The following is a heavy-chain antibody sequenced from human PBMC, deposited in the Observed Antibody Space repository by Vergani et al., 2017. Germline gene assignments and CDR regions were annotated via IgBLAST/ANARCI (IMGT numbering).Heavy chain of an antibody. J-gene: IGHJ4*02. D-gene: IGHD3-22*01. CDR2: IYTSGST. CDR3: ARETYYYDSSGYYPLFDY. Sequence: QVQLQESGPGLVKPSQTLSLTCTVSGGSISSGSYYWSWIRQPAGKGLEWIGRIYTSGSTNYNPSLKSRVTMSVDTSKNQFSLKLSSVTAADTAVYYCARETYYYDSSGYYPLFDYWGQGTLVTVSS. V-gene: IGHV4-61*02. CDR1: GGSISSGSYY.